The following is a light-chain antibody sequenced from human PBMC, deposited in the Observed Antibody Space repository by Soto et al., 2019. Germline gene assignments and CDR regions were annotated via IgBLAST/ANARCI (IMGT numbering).Light chain of an antibody. CDR1: SSDVGGYNY. Sequence: QSALTQPASVSGSPGQSITISCTGTSSDVGGYNYVSWYQQHPGKAPKLMIYDVSNRPSGVSNRFSGSKSGNTASLTISGLEAEVGEGYYCSLYTSSYTLVFGGWTKLAVL. J-gene: IGLJ2*01. V-gene: IGLV2-14*01. CDR2: DVS. CDR3: SLYTSSYTLV.